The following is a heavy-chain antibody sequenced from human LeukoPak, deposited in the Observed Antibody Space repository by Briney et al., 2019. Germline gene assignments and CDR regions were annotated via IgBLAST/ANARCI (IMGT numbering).Heavy chain of an antibody. D-gene: IGHD3-10*01. V-gene: IGHV1-69*06. Sequence: SVKVSFTSSGGTFTNYGTSWVRHAPGQGLEWMGRIIPIFTTANYAQKFQGRVTITADTSTNTAYMELTSLRADNAVVYYCASDGGFEYYFDYWGQGTLLTVSS. CDR1: GGTFTNYG. J-gene: IGHJ4*02. CDR2: IIPIFTTA. CDR3: ASDGGFEYYFDY.